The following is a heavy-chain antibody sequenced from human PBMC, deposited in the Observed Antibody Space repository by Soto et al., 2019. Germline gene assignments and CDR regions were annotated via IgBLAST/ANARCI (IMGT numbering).Heavy chain of an antibody. CDR2: IYYSVDA. CDR1: GGSISNFY. V-gene: IGHV4-59*01. J-gene: IGHJ1*01. CDR3: ARTRSMRGRITVSGDGLFY. D-gene: IGHD6-19*01. Sequence: QVHLQESGPGLVKPSETLSLTCTVSGGSISNFYWSCIRQSPGKGLECIGYIYYSVDANYNHSLNSRVTISLDTSSNQFNMRLRSLTAADTAISDSARTRSMRGRITVSGDGLFYWGQGTLVIVSS.